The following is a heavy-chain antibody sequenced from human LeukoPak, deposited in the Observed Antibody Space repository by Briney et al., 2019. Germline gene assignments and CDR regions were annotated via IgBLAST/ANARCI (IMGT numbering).Heavy chain of an antibody. D-gene: IGHD3-10*01. CDR3: VRDLANYYGSGSYFDY. CDR2: IKQDGSEK. J-gene: IGHJ4*02. Sequence: QPGGSLRLSCAASGFTFSSYWMSWVRQAPGKGLEWVANIKQDGSEKYYVDSVKGRFTISRDNAKNSLYLQMNSLRAEDTAVYYCVRDLANYYGSGSYFDYWGQGTLVTVSS. CDR1: GFTFSSYW. V-gene: IGHV3-7*03.